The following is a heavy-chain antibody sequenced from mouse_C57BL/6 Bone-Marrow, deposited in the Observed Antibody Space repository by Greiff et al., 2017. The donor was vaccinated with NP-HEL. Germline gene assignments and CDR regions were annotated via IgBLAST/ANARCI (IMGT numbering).Heavy chain of an antibody. CDR3: TRDGSSYNWYFDV. V-gene: IGHV6-6*01. J-gene: IGHJ1*03. Sequence: EVKLVESGGGLVKPGGSLKLSCAASGFTFSDAWMDWVRQSPEKGLEWVAEIRNKANNHATYYAESVKGRFTISRDDSKSSVYLQMNSLRAEDTGIYYCTRDGSSYNWYFDVWGTGTTVTVSS. CDR2: IRNKANNHAT. D-gene: IGHD1-1*01. CDR1: GFTFSDAW.